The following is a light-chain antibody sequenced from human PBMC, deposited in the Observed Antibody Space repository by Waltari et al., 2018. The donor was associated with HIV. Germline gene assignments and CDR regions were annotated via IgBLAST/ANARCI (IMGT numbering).Light chain of an antibody. V-gene: IGLV1-44*01. CDR2: SNN. CDR1: SSNIGSNT. Sequence: QSVLTQPPSASGTPGQRVTISCSGSSSNIGSNTVNWYQQLPGTAPKLLIYSNNQRPSGVTDRFSGSKSVTSASLAISGVQSEDDADYYCSVWDDSLNGRVFGTGTKVTVL. J-gene: IGLJ1*01. CDR3: SVWDDSLNGRV.